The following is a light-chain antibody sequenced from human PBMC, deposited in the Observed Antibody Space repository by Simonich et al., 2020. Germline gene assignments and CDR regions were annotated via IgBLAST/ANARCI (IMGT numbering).Light chain of an antibody. CDR2: SNN. Sequence: QSVLTQPPSASGTPGQRVTISCSGISSNIGRNTVNWYQRLPGTDPKLLIYSNNKRPSGVTDRCSGSKSGTSASLAISGLQSEDEADYYCAAWDDSLNGWVFGGGTKLTVL. CDR1: SSNIGRNT. J-gene: IGLJ3*02. CDR3: AAWDDSLNGWV. V-gene: IGLV1-44*01.